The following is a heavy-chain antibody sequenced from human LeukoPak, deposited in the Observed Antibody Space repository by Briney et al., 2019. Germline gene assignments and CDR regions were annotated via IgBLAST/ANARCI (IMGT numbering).Heavy chain of an antibody. J-gene: IGHJ4*02. Sequence: GGSLRLSCAASGFTVSSNYMSWVRQAPGKGLEWVSVIYSGGSTYYADSVKGRFTISRDNSKNTLYLQMNSLRAEDTAVYYCARMKAAGPFDYWGQGTLVTVSS. CDR1: GFTVSSNY. CDR2: IYSGGST. CDR3: ARMKAAGPFDY. D-gene: IGHD6-13*01. V-gene: IGHV3-53*01.